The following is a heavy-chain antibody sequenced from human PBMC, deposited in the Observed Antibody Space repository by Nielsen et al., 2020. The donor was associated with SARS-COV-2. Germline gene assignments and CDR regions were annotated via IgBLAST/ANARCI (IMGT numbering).Heavy chain of an antibody. CDR1: GYTLTELS. D-gene: IGHD6-19*01. J-gene: IGHJ4*02. CDR2: FDPEDGET. CDR3: AKASVAGTGFDY. V-gene: IGHV1-24*01. Sequence: ASVKVSCKVSGYTLTELSMHWVRQAPGKGLEWMGGFDPEDGETIYAQKFQGRVTMTRNTSISTAYMELSSLRSEDTAVYYCAKASVAGTGFDYWGQGTLVTVSS.